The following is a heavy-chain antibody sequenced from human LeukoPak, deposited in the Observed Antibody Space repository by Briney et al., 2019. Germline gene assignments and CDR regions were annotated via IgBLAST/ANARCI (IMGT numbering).Heavy chain of an antibody. CDR3: ARDSDWAFDY. J-gene: IGHJ4*02. CDR2: VKSGNYDI. Sequence: GGSLRLSCAASGFTFNTYSMNWVRQAPGKGLEWLSYVKSGNYDIQYADSVTGRFTVSRDSVTNSLYLQMNDLKAEDTAVYYCARDSDWAFDYWGQGSLVTVSS. CDR1: GFTFNTYS. D-gene: IGHD3-9*01. V-gene: IGHV3-48*01.